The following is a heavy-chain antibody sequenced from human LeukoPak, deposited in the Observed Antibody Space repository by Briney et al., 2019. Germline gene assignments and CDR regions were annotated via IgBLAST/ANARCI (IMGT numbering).Heavy chain of an antibody. CDR3: ARDRGLWAGTTVDY. V-gene: IGHV1-18*01. CDR1: GYTFTSYG. J-gene: IGHJ4*02. Sequence: ASVTVSCKASGYTFTSYGISWVRQAPGQGLEWMGWISAYNGNTNYAQKLQGRVTMTTGTSTSTAYMELRSLRSDDTAVYYCARDRGLWAGTTVDYWGQGTLVTVSS. D-gene: IGHD1-7*01. CDR2: ISAYNGNT.